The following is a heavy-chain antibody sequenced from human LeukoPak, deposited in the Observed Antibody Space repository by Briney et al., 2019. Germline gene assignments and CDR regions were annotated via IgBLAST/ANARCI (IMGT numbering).Heavy chain of an antibody. V-gene: IGHV1-69*01. CDR2: IIPIFGTA. Sequence: SVKVSCKASGGTFSSYAISWVRQAPGQGLEWMGGIIPIFGTANYAQKFQGRVTITADESTSTAYMELSSLRSEDTAVYYCARDPPLGYCSGGSCLGGPFDYWGQGTLVTVSS. J-gene: IGHJ4*02. D-gene: IGHD2-15*01. CDR3: ARDPPLGYCSGGSCLGGPFDY. CDR1: GGTFSSYA.